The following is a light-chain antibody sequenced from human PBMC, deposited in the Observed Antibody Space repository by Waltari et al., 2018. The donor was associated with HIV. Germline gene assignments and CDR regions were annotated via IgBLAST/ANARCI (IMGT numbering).Light chain of an antibody. CDR1: SSDVGGYNY. V-gene: IGLV2-14*03. CDR3: SSYTRSSTWV. Sequence: QSALTQPASVSGSPGQSITISCTGTSSDVGGYNYVSWYRQHPGKAPKLMIYDVNQRPSGVSNRLSGSKSGNTASLTISGLQAEDEADYHCSSYTRSSTWVFGGGTKLTVL. CDR2: DVN. J-gene: IGLJ3*02.